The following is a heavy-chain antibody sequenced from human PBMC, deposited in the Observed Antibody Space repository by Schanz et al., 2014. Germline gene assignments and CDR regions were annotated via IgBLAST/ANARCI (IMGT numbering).Heavy chain of an antibody. J-gene: IGHJ4*02. V-gene: IGHV3-23*04. D-gene: IGHD3-22*01. CDR2: ISGSGGST. CDR1: GFTFSSYG. CDR3: AKDPSHGDYDYYFDY. Sequence: VRLVESGGGVVQFGRSLRLSCVASGFTFSSYGMHWVRQAPGKGLEWVSAISGSGGSTYYADSVKGRFTISRDNSKNTLYLQMNSLRAEDTAVYYCAKDPSHGDYDYYFDYWGQGTLVTVSS.